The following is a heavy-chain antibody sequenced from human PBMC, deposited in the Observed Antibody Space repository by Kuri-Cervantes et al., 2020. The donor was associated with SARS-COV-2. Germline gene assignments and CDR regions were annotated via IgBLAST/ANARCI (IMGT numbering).Heavy chain of an antibody. CDR1: GIPTNTYD. J-gene: IGHJ6*02. Sequence: GESLKISCAASGIPTNTYDMTWVRQAAGKGLEWVSTISGRGDKTYYADSAKGRFTVSRDNAKNTVYLQMSSLGDDDTAVYYCARDYRTRANSWLHDYAPMDVWGQGTTVTVSS. D-gene: IGHD4-17*01. CDR2: ISGRGDKT. CDR3: ARDYRTRANSWLHDYAPMDV. V-gene: IGHV3-23*01.